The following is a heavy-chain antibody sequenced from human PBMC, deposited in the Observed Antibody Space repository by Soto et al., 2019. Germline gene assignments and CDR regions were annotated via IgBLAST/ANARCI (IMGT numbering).Heavy chain of an antibody. J-gene: IGHJ2*01. V-gene: IGHV3-48*01. D-gene: IGHD6-19*01. CDR3: ARIAVAGHYWYFDL. CDR1: GFTFSSYS. CDR2: ISSSSSTI. Sequence: EVQLVESGGGLVQPGGSLRLSCAASGFTFSSYSMNWVRQAPGKGLEWVSDISSSSSTIYYADSVKGRFTNSRDNAKNSLYLQMNTLRSEETAVYYCARIAVAGHYWYFDLWGRGTLVTVSS.